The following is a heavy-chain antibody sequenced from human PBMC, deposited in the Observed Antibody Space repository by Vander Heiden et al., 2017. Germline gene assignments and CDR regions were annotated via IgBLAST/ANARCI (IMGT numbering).Heavy chain of an antibody. J-gene: IGHJ6*02. V-gene: IGHV3-30*18. Sequence: QVQLVESGGGVVQPGRSLRLSCAASGFTFSSYGMHWVRQAAGKGLEWVAVISYDGSNKYYADSGKGRFTISRDNSKNTRYLKMNSLRAEDTAVYYCAKDGGVGSYYYYGMDVWGQGTTVTVSS. CDR3: AKDGGVGSYYYYGMDV. CDR1: GFTFSSYG. CDR2: ISYDGSNK. D-gene: IGHD3-16*01.